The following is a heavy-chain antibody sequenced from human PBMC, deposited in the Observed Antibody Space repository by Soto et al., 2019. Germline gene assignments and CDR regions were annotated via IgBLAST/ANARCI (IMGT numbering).Heavy chain of an antibody. J-gene: IGHJ5*02. D-gene: IGHD3-3*01. CDR2: IYHSGST. V-gene: IGHV4-30-2*01. CDR1: GGSISSGGYS. Sequence: PSETLSLTCAASGGSISSGGYSWSWIRQPPGKGLEWIGYIYHSGSTYYNPSLKSRVTISVDRTKNQFSLKLSSVTAADTAVYYCAIASVFYDFWSGYNWFDPWGQGTLVTVSS. CDR3: AIASVFYDFWSGYNWFDP.